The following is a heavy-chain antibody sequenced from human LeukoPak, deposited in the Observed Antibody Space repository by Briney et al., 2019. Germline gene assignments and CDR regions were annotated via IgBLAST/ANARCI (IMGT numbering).Heavy chain of an antibody. CDR3: ARVPRARAGYAYYFDY. CDR2: IIPIFGTA. J-gene: IGHJ4*02. CDR1: GGTFSSYA. Sequence: ASVKVSCKASGGTFSSYAISWVRQAPGQGLEWMGGIIPIFGTANYAQKFQGRVMITADESTSTAYMELSSLRSEDTAVYYCARVPRARAGYAYYFDYWGQGTLVTVSS. D-gene: IGHD5-12*01. V-gene: IGHV1-69*13.